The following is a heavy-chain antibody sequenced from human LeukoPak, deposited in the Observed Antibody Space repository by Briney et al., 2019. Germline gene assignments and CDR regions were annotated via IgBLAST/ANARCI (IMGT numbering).Heavy chain of an antibody. CDR3: AKSLTGGSWGVFDD. Sequence: PGGSXXLSCAASGFTFSNYWMSWVRXAPXXGXXXVANIKQDGSEKYYVDSVKGRFTISRDNAKNSLYLQMNSLRAEDTALYYCAKSLTGGSWGVFDDWGQGTLVTVSS. J-gene: IGHJ4*02. V-gene: IGHV3-7*03. D-gene: IGHD6-13*01. CDR2: IKQDGSEK. CDR1: GFTFSNYW.